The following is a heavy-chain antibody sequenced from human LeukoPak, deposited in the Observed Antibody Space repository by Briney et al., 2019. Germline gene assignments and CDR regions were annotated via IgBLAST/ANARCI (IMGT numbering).Heavy chain of an antibody. CDR1: GYTFTGYY. CDR2: INPNSGGT. D-gene: IGHD3-22*01. J-gene: IGHJ4*02. Sequence: ASVKVSCKASGYTFTGYYMHWVRQAPGQGLEWMGWINPNSGGTNYAQKFQGRVTMTRDTSKNQFSLKLSSVTAADTAVYYCARVSSRRLPPSYSYDRRNYFDYWGQGTLVTVSS. CDR3: ARVSSRRLPPSYSYDRRNYFDY. V-gene: IGHV1-2*02.